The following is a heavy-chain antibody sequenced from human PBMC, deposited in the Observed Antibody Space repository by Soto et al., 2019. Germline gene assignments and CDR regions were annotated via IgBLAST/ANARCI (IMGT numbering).Heavy chain of an antibody. CDR1: GGSISSGDYY. CDR2: IYYSGST. D-gene: IGHD3-10*01. Sequence: PSETLSLTCTVSGGSISSGDYYWSWIRQPPGKGLEWIGYIYYSGSTYYNPSLKSRVTISVDTSKNQFSLKLSSVTAADTAVYYCARVYTGITHGWFDPWGQGTLVTVSS. J-gene: IGHJ5*02. V-gene: IGHV4-30-4*01. CDR3: ARVYTGITHGWFDP.